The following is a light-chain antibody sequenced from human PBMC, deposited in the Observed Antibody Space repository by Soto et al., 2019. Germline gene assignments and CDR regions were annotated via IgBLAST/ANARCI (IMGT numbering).Light chain of an antibody. CDR1: QSISSN. CDR2: GAS. CDR3: HQSYTTPFT. V-gene: IGKV1-39*01. Sequence: DIQMTQSPCSLSASVGDRVTITCRASQSISSNLNWCQQKPGKAPKVLIYGASSLQSGVPSRFSASASGTDFTLTISNLQPEDFATYYCHQSYTTPFTFGPGTKVDIK. J-gene: IGKJ3*01.